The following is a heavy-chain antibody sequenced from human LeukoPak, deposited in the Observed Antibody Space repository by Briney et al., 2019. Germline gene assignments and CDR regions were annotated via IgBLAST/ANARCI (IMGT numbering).Heavy chain of an antibody. CDR1: GFTFTTHD. J-gene: IGHJ4*02. CDR3: TRGLGDYNTNWFPVSGY. D-gene: IGHD1-1*01. V-gene: IGHV1-8*01. CDR2: MNPDSGDT. Sequence: ASVKVSCKASGFTFTTHDMSWVRQATGRGLEWMGWMNPDSGDTGYAQKFQGRVTMTRNTSTSTAYMELSSLRSEDTAIYYCTRGLGDYNTNWFPVSGYWGQGTLVTVSS.